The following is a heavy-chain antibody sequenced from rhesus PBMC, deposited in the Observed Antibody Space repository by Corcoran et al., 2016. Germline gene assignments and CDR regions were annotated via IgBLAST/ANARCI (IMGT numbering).Heavy chain of an antibody. Sequence: QVQLQESGPGLVKPSETLSLTCAVSGGSISDSYYWNWIRQPPGKGLDWIGNFYGSSENTYYNPSLKSRVTISKDTSKNQFSLKLSSVTAADTAVYYCARRGSGWYFDLWGPGTPITISS. CDR1: GGSISDSYY. CDR2: FYGSSENT. D-gene: IGHD5-42*01. J-gene: IGHJ2*01. CDR3: ARRGSGWYFDL. V-gene: IGHV4S7*01.